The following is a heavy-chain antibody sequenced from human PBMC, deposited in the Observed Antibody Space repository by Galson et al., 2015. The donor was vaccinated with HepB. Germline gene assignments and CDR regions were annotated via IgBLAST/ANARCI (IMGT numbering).Heavy chain of an antibody. D-gene: IGHD2-21*01. CDR2: ISYDGTNK. Sequence: SLRLSCAASGFIFSSYVMHWVRQAPGKGLEWVAIISYDGTNKYYADSVKGRFTISRDNSRNTLYLQMNSLRADDTAVYYCARAGREFRLLVECDYWGQGTLVTVSS. CDR1: GFIFSSYV. J-gene: IGHJ4*02. V-gene: IGHV3-30-3*01. CDR3: ARAGREFRLLVECDY.